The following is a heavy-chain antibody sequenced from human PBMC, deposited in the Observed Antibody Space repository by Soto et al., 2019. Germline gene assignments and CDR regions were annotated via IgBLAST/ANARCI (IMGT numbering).Heavy chain of an antibody. Sequence: ASVKVSCKASGYTFTGYYMHWVRQAPGQGLEWMGWINPNSGGTNYAQKFQGWVTMTRDTSISTGYMELSRLRSDDTAVYDCARSRDGYNLGPNTYYGMDVWGQGTTVTVSS. CDR2: INPNSGGT. J-gene: IGHJ6*02. CDR1: GYTFTGYY. D-gene: IGHD5-12*01. V-gene: IGHV1-2*04. CDR3: ARSRDGYNLGPNTYYGMDV.